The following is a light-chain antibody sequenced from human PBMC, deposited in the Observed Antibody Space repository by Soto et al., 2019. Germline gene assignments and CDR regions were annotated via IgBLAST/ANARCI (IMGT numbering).Light chain of an antibody. V-gene: IGKV3-20*01. CDR3: QQYGSSTT. CDR2: GAS. J-gene: IGKJ1*01. Sequence: EIVLTQSPGTLSLSPGERATLSCRASQSVSSSYLAWYQQKPGQAPRLLIYGASSRATGIPDRFSGSGSGTDFTLTISRLEPEDIEVYYCQQYGSSTTFGEGTKVEIK. CDR1: QSVSSSY.